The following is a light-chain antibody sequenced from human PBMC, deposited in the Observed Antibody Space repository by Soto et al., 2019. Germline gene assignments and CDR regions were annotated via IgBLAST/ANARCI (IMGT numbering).Light chain of an antibody. J-gene: IGLJ2*01. V-gene: IGLV2-14*01. CDR3: SSYTRSSTLV. CDR2: DVS. CDR1: SSDVGGYNY. Sequence: QSALTQPASVSGSPGQSITISCTGTSSDVGGYNYVSWYQQHPGKAPKLMIYDVSNRPSGVSNRFSGSKSGNTASLTTSGLQAEDEADYYSSSYTRSSTLVFGGGTKLT.